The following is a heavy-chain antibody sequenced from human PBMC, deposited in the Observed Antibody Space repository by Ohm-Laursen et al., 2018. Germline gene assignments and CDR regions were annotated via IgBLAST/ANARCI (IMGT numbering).Heavy chain of an antibody. Sequence: GSLRLSCAASGFTFSDYSMIWVRQAPGKGLEWVSYISRSGTYIYYADSVKGRFTISRDNAMNSVYLQMNSLGAEDTAVYYCARDLNTFGGVIFHAFDVWGQGTMVTVSS. CDR3: ARDLNTFGGVIFHAFDV. CDR2: ISRSGTYI. V-gene: IGHV3-21*01. D-gene: IGHD3-16*02. CDR1: GFTFSDYS. J-gene: IGHJ3*01.